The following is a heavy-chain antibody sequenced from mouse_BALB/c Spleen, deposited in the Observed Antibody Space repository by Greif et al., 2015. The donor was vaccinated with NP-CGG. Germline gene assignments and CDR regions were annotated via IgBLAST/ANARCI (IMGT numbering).Heavy chain of an antibody. CDR1: GFAFSSYD. CDR3: ARLYDGYAMDY. D-gene: IGHD2-12*01. V-gene: IGHV5-9*02. CDR2: ISSGGSYT. J-gene: IGHJ4*01. Sequence: KLVESGGGLVKPGGSLKLSCAASGFAFSSYDMSWVRQTPEKRLEWVATISSGGSYTYYPDSVKGRFTISRDNARNKLYVQLSGLRSEDTALYYCARLYDGYAMDYWGQGTSVTVSS.